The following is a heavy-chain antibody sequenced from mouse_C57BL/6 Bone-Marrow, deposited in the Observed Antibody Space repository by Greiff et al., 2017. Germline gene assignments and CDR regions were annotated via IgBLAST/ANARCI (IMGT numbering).Heavy chain of an antibody. CDR1: GFTFSSYG. CDR3: ASGGYDYFFDY. Sequence: DVQLVESGGDLVKPGGSLKLSCAASGFTFSSYGMSWVRQTPDKRLEWVATISSGGSYTYYPDSVKGRFTISRDNAKNTLYLQMSSLKSEDTAMYYCASGGYDYFFDYWGQGTTLTVSS. J-gene: IGHJ2*01. V-gene: IGHV5-6*01. D-gene: IGHD2-4*01. CDR2: ISSGGSYT.